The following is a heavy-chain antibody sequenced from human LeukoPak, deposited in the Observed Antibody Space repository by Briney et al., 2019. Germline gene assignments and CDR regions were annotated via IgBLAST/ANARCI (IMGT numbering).Heavy chain of an antibody. Sequence: ASVKVSCKASGYTFTGYYMHWVRQAPGQGLEWMGWINPNSGGTNYAQKFQGRVTMTRDTSISTAYMELSRLRSDDTAVYYCARTDSSGSNTGPYGMDVWGQGTTATVSS. J-gene: IGHJ6*02. CDR3: ARTDSSGSNTGPYGMDV. CDR2: INPNSGGT. V-gene: IGHV1-2*02. CDR1: GYTFTGYY. D-gene: IGHD3-22*01.